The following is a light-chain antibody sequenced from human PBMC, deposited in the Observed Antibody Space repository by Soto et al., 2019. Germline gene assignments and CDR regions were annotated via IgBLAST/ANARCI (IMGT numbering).Light chain of an antibody. CDR2: GAS. V-gene: IGKV1-39*01. Sequence: DIQMTQSPSSLSASVGDRVTIACRASQSISSYLNWYQQKPGKAPRLLIFGASNLQRGVPSTFSGSGSWTDFTLTITSLQPEDFATYFWQQSYSSPRTFGGGTKVEIK. CDR1: QSISSY. J-gene: IGKJ4*01. CDR3: QQSYSSPRT.